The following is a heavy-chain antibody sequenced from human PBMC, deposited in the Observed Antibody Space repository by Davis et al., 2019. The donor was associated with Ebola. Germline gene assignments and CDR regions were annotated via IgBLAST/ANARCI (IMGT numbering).Heavy chain of an antibody. Sequence: GESLKISCAASVFTVSSNYMSWVRQAPGKGLEWVSVIYSGGSTYYADSVKGRFTISRDNSKNTLYLQMNSLRAEDTAVYYCARDVWVRGVIMAYYYYYGMDVWGQGTTVTVSS. CDR1: VFTVSSNY. D-gene: IGHD3-10*01. CDR3: ARDVWVRGVIMAYYYYYGMDV. CDR2: IYSGGST. V-gene: IGHV3-66*01. J-gene: IGHJ6*02.